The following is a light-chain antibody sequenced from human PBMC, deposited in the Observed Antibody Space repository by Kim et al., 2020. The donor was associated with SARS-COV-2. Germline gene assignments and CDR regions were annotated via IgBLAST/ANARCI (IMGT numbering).Light chain of an antibody. CDR2: KDS. CDR1: DLGDKY. V-gene: IGLV3-1*01. Sequence: SVSPGQTASITCSGDDLGDKYACWYQQRPGQSPVLVIYKDSKRPSGIPERFSGSNSGNTATLTISGTQAMDEADYYCQAWDSSTAVFGGGTQLTVL. CDR3: QAWDSSTAV. J-gene: IGLJ3*02.